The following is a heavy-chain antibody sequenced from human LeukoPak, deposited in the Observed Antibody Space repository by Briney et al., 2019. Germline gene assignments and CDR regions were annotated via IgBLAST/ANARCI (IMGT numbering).Heavy chain of an antibody. CDR3: ARSWVVGAQGGFDY. J-gene: IGHJ4*02. V-gene: IGHV1-8*01. Sequence: GASVKVSCKASGYTFTSYDINWVRQATGQGLEWMGWMNPNSGNTGYAQKFQGRVTMTRNTSISTAYMELSSLRSEDTAVYYCARSWVVGAQGGFDYRGQGTLVTVSS. CDR1: GYTFTSYD. CDR2: MNPNSGNT. D-gene: IGHD1-26*01.